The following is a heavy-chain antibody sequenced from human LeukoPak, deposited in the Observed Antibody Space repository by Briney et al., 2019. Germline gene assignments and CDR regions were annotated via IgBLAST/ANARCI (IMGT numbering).Heavy chain of an antibody. CDR3: ARQKAAAGTGF. V-gene: IGHV4-39*01. J-gene: IGHJ4*02. CDR2: IYYSGSA. Sequence: SETLSLTRTVSGGFISDSSYYWGWIRQPPGKGLEWIGSIYYSGSAYYTPSLKSRLTISGDTSKNQFSLKLRSVTAADTAVYYSARQKAAAGTGFWGQRTLVTVSS. CDR1: GGFISDSSYY. D-gene: IGHD6-13*01.